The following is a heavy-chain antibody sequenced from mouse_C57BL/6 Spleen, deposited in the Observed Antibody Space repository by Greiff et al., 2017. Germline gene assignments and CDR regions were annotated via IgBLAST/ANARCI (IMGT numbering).Heavy chain of an antibody. CDR3: ARGGGTGFDY. J-gene: IGHJ2*01. D-gene: IGHD3-3*01. CDR1: GYSFTGYY. CDR2: INPSTGGT. Sequence: EVKLVESGPELVKPGASVKISCKASGYSFTGYYMNWVKQSPEKSLEWIGEINPSTGGTTYNQKFKAKATLTVDKSSSTAYMQLKSLTSEDSAVYYCARGGGTGFDYWGQGTTLTVSS. V-gene: IGHV1-42*01.